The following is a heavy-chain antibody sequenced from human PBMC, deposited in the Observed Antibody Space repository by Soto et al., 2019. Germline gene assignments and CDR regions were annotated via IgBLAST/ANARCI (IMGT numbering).Heavy chain of an antibody. D-gene: IGHD6-6*01. CDR3: AKEVEYSSSFRPGYFDY. J-gene: IGHJ4*02. V-gene: IGHV3-23*01. CDR1: GFTFSSYA. Sequence: GGSLRLSCAASGFTFSSYAMSWVRQAPGKGLEWVSAISGSGGSTYYADSVKGRFTISRDNSKNTLYLQMNSLRAEDTAVYYCAKEVEYSSSFRPGYFDYWGQGTLVTVSS. CDR2: ISGSGGST.